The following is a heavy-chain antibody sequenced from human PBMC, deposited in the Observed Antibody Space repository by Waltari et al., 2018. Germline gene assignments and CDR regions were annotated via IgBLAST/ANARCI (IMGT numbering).Heavy chain of an antibody. J-gene: IGHJ4*02. V-gene: IGHV3-9*01. CDR3: AKKRTTYYDTSGGAFFDS. Sequence: QTPGKGPEWVSGISWNSGKTAYADSVKGRFTISRDTATNSVYLQMNSLRPEDTALYYCAKKRTTYYDTSGGAFFDSWGQGTLVTVSS. CDR2: ISWNSGKT. D-gene: IGHD3-22*01.